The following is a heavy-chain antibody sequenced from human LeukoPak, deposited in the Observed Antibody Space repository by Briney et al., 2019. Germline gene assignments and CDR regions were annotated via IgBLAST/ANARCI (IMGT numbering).Heavy chain of an antibody. Sequence: ASVKVSCKASGGTFSSYAMNWVRQAPGQGLEWMGWINTNTGNPTYAQGFTGRFVFSLDTSVSTAYLQISSLKAEDTAVYYCAREAGAVVPAPYFQHWGQGTLVTVSS. V-gene: IGHV7-4-1*02. J-gene: IGHJ1*01. CDR3: AREAGAVVPAPYFQH. D-gene: IGHD3-22*01. CDR1: GGTFSSYA. CDR2: INTNTGNP.